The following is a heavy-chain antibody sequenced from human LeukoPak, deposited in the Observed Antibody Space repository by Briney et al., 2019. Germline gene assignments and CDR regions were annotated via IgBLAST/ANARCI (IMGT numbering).Heavy chain of an antibody. J-gene: IGHJ5*02. CDR2: MNPNSGNR. V-gene: IGHV1-8*01. CDR3: ASERFTMVRGVIISDWFDP. CDR1: GYTFTSYD. D-gene: IGHD3-10*01. Sequence: GASVKVSCKASGYTFTSYDINWVRQATGQGLEWMGWMNPNSGNRGYAQKFQGRVTMTRNTSISTAYMDLSSLRSEDTAVYYCASERFTMVRGVIISDWFDPWGQGTLVTVSS.